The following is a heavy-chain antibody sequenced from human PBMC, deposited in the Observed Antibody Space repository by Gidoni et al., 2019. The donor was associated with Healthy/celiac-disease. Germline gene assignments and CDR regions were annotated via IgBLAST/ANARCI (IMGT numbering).Heavy chain of an antibody. D-gene: IGHD3-10*01. J-gene: IGHJ6*02. Sequence: EVPLLESGGGLVQPGGSLRLSCAASGFTFSSYAMSQVRQAPGKGLEWVSAISGSGGSTYYADSVKGRFTISRDNSKNTLYLQMNSLRAEDTAVYYCAKDSGMDYYGSGSLGLGYYGMDVWGQGTTVTVSS. V-gene: IGHV3-23*01. CDR1: GFTFSSYA. CDR2: ISGSGGST. CDR3: AKDSGMDYYGSGSLGLGYYGMDV.